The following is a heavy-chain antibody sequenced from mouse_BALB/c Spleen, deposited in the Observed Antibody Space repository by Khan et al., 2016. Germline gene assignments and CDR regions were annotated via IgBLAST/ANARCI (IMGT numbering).Heavy chain of an antibody. CDR2: IRNKANGYTT. CDR3: ARDGYYVDAMDY. Sequence: EVELVESGGGLVQPGGSLRLSCATSGFTFTDYYMSWVRQPPGKALEWLGFIRNKANGYTTEYSASVKGRFTISRDNSQSIVYHQMNTLRAEDSATYYCARDGYYVDAMDYWGQGTSVTVSS. CDR1: GFTFTDYY. V-gene: IGHV7-3*02. D-gene: IGHD2-3*01. J-gene: IGHJ4*01.